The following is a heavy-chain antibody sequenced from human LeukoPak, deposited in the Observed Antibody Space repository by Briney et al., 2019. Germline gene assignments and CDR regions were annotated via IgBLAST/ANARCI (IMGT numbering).Heavy chain of an antibody. CDR2: INPNSGGT. CDR3: ARDLPGFVGASS. CDR1: GYTFTGYY. D-gene: IGHD1-26*01. Sequence: ASVKVSCKASGYTFTGYYMHWVRQAPGQGLEWMGWINPNSGGTNYAQKFQGRVTMTRDTSISTAYMELSRLRSDDTAVYYCARDLPGFVGASSWGQGTLVTVSS. J-gene: IGHJ4*02. V-gene: IGHV1-2*02.